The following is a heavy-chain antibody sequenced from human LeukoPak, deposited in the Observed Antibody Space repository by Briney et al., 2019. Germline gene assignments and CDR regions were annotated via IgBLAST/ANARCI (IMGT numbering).Heavy chain of an antibody. Sequence: GRSLRLSCAASGFTVSSNYMSWVRQAAGKGLEWVSVIYSGGNTYYADSVKGRFTISRDNSTNTLYLQMNSLRAEDPAVDYCALRSSTSWCLRDWGQGTLVTVSS. CDR1: GFTVSSNY. J-gene: IGHJ4*02. V-gene: IGHV3-53*01. CDR2: IYSGGNT. D-gene: IGHD2-2*01. CDR3: ALRSSTSWCLRD.